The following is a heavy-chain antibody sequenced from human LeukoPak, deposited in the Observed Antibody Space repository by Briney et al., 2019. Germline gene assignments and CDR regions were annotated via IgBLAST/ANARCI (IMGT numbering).Heavy chain of an antibody. CDR3: ARDISGGSYNFDY. J-gene: IGHJ4*02. V-gene: IGHV4-34*01. Sequence: SETLSLTCAVYGGSFSGYYWSLIRQPPGKGLEWIGEINHSGSTNYNPSLKSRVTISVDTSKNQFSLKLSSVTAADTAVYYCARDISGGSYNFDYWGQGTLVTVSS. CDR2: INHSGST. D-gene: IGHD1-26*01. CDR1: GGSFSGYY.